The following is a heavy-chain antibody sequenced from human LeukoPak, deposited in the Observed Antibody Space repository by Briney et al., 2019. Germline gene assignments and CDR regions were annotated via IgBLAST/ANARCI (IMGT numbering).Heavy chain of an antibody. CDR1: GDSISSSAYY. D-gene: IGHD5-12*01. V-gene: IGHV4-39*07. CDR2: IYYSGNT. Sequence: PSETLSLTCTVSGDSISSSAYYWGWIRQPPGTGLEWIASIYYSGNTYYHPSLRSRVTISIDTSKNQFSLKLSSVTAADTAVYYCARVGDSGYDPISPFFDYWGQGTLVTVSS. J-gene: IGHJ4*02. CDR3: ARVGDSGYDPISPFFDY.